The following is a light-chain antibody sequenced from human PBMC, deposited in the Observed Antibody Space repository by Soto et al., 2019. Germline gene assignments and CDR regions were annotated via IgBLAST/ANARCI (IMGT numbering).Light chain of an antibody. J-gene: IGLJ1*01. Sequence: QYALTQPASVSGSPGQSITISCTGTSSDIGASNYVSWYQQHPGKAPKVMIYEVSNRPSGVSNRFSGSKSGNTASLTISGLQAEDEADYYCSSYTVASVTLYVFGTGTKVTVL. CDR2: EVS. CDR3: SSYTVASVTLYV. V-gene: IGLV2-14*01. CDR1: SSDIGASNY.